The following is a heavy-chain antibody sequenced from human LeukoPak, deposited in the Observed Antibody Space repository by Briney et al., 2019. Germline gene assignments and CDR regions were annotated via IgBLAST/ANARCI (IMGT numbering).Heavy chain of an antibody. D-gene: IGHD6-19*01. V-gene: IGHV4-4*07. CDR3: ARGLDSSGWYPYYYYMDV. CDR1: GGSISSGY. Sequence: SETLSLTCTVSGGSISSGYWSWIRQPAGKGLEWIGRIYTTGSTNYSPSLKSRVTISVDTSKNQFSLKLSSVTAADTAVYYCARGLDSSGWYPYYYYMDVWGKGTTVTVSS. CDR2: IYTTGST. J-gene: IGHJ6*03.